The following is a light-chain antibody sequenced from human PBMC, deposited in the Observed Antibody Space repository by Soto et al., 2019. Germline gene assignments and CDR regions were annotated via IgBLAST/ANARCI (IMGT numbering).Light chain of an antibody. CDR1: QGISTY. CDR2: AAS. CDR3: QQYNSAPRA. V-gene: IGKV1-27*01. Sequence: DIQMTQSPSSLSASVGDRVTITCRASQGISTYLAWYQQKPGKVPKLLIYAASTLQSGVPCRFSGSGSGTDFTLTISSLQPEDVATYYCQQYNSAPRAFGPGTTVDIK. J-gene: IGKJ3*01.